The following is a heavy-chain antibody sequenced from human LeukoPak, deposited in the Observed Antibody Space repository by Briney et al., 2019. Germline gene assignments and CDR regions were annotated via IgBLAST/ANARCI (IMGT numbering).Heavy chain of an antibody. CDR1: GFTFSSYV. CDR3: AKDHDSSAYYLNY. CDR2: ICCDGSNK. D-gene: IGHD3-22*01. V-gene: IGHV3-33*06. Sequence: GGSLRLSCAASGFTFSSYVMHWVRQAPGKGLEWVSVICCDGSNKYYADSVKGRFTISRDNSKNTLYLQMNSLRAEDTAVYYCAKDHDSSAYYLNYWGRGPLVTVSS. J-gene: IGHJ4*02.